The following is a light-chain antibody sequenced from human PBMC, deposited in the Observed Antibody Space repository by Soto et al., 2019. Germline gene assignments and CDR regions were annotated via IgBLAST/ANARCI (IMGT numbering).Light chain of an antibody. CDR1: TSNIESHS. V-gene: IGLV1-44*01. Sequence: QSVLTQPPSVSGTPGQRIIISCSGSTSNIESHSVNWYQKVPGTAPKLVIITNNQRPSGVPDRFSGSKSGASASLAISGLQSEDEATYYCATWDDSRNGAFGTGTKLTVL. CDR2: TNN. J-gene: IGLJ1*01. CDR3: ATWDDSRNGA.